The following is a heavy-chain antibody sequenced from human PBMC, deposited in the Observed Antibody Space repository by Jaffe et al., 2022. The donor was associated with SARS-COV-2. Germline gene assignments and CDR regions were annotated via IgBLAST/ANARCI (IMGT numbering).Heavy chain of an antibody. Sequence: QVQLVESGGGVVQPGRSLRLSCAASGFTFSSYAMHWVRQAPGKGLEWVAVISYDGSNKYYADSVKGRFTISRDNSKNTLYLQMNSLRAEDTAVYYCARDSPNWNDGGPAFDIWGQGTMVTVSS. CDR2: ISYDGSNK. V-gene: IGHV3-30-3*01. CDR1: GFTFSSYA. J-gene: IGHJ3*02. D-gene: IGHD1-1*01. CDR3: ARDSPNWNDGGPAFDI.